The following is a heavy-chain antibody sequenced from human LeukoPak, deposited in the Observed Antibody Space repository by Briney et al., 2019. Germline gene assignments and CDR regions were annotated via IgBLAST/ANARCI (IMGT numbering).Heavy chain of an antibody. D-gene: IGHD3-9*01. V-gene: IGHV1-18*01. CDR3: ARPKYYDILTGYSRYWYFDL. CDR1: GYTFTSYG. J-gene: IGHJ2*01. CDR2: ISAYNGNT. Sequence: ASVKVSCKASGYTFTSYGISWVRQAPGQGLEWMGWISAYNGNTNYAQKLQGRVTMTTDTSTSTAYMELRSLRSDDTAVYYCARPKYYDILTGYSRYWYFDLWGRGTLVTVSS.